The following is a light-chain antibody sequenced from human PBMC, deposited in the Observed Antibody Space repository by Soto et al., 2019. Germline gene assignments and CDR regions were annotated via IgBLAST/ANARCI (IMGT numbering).Light chain of an antibody. CDR3: QQSYDMPWT. CDR2: AAY. CDR1: QSINSY. V-gene: IGKV1-39*01. Sequence: DIQMTQSPSSLSASVGDTVTITCRASQSINSYLTWYQRKPGKAPKLLIYAAYILQDGVPSGFSGSGSGTEYTLTISSLQPEDFASYYCQQSYDMPWTFGQGTKVDIK. J-gene: IGKJ1*01.